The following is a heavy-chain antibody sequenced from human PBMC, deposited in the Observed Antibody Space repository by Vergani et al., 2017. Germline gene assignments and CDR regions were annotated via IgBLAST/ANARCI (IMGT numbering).Heavy chain of an antibody. V-gene: IGHV5-51*01. CDR3: ASSTSCYTGSECYYYYGMDV. J-gene: IGHJ6*02. Sequence: EVQLVQSGAEVKKPGESLKISCKGSGYSFTSYWIGWVRQMPGKGLEWMGIIYRGDSDTRYSPSFQGQVTISADKSISTAYLQWSSLKASDTAMYYCASSTSCYTGSECYYYYGMDVWGQGTTVTVSS. CDR1: GYSFTSYW. D-gene: IGHD2-2*02. CDR2: IYRGDSDT.